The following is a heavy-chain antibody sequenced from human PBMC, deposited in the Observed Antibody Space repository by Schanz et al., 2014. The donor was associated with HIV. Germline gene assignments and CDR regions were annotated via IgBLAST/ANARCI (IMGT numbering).Heavy chain of an antibody. J-gene: IGHJ6*02. CDR2: TYNRGGT. Sequence: VQLLDSGGGLVQPGGSLRLSCAASGFIFNSYAMSWVRQSPGKGLEWIGHTYNRGGTFYNPPLKSRATISIDTSANQLSLKLASVTAADTAVYYCGRYDSPVVDVWGQGTTVIVSS. CDR3: GRYDSPVVDV. V-gene: IGHV4-30-2*05. D-gene: IGHD2-15*01. CDR1: GFIFNSYA.